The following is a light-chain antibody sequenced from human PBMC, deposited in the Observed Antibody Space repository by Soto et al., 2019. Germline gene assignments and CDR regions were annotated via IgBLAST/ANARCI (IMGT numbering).Light chain of an antibody. CDR1: LSVVHSSKNKNY. V-gene: IGKV4-1*01. Sequence: DIVMTQSPDSLAVSLGERATINCKSSLSVVHSSKNKNYLAWYQQRPGQPPKLLIYWASTREAGVPDRFRGSGSATDFTLTISSLKAEDVAIYYCQQSYSLPLTFGGGTKVEI. CDR2: WAS. J-gene: IGKJ4*01. CDR3: QQSYSLPLT.